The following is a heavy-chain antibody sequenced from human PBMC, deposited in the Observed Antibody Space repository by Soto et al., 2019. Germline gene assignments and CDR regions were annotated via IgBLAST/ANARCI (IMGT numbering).Heavy chain of an antibody. CDR1: GFDASVNF. Sequence: PGGSLRLSCAASGFDASVNFMTWVRQAPGKGLEWVSAINNAYSTFYADSVKGGFTISRDNSKNTVYLQVSSLRVEDTAMYYCVRENYYYGMDVWGQGTAVTVSS. J-gene: IGHJ6*02. V-gene: IGHV3-66*01. CDR2: INNAYST. CDR3: VRENYYYGMDV.